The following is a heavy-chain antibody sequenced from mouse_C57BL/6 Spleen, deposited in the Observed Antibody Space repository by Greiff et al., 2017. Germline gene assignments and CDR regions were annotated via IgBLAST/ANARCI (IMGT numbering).Heavy chain of an antibody. CDR1: GYTFTSYW. Sequence: QVQLQQSGAELVKPGASVKLSCKASGYTFTSYWMHWVKQRPGQGLEWIGMIHPNSGSTNYNEKFKSKATLTVDKSSSTAYMQLSSLTSEDSAVYYCAVYDGYSSYWYFGVWGTGTTVTVSS. V-gene: IGHV1-64*01. D-gene: IGHD2-3*01. J-gene: IGHJ1*03. CDR2: IHPNSGST. CDR3: AVYDGYSSYWYFGV.